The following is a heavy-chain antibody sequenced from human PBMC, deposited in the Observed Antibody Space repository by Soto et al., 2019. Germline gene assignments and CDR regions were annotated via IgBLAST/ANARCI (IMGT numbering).Heavy chain of an antibody. CDR3: ARGVSLRLRDAFDI. CDR2: ISYDGSNK. D-gene: IGHD4-17*01. CDR1: GFTFSSYA. Sequence: GGSLRLSCAASGFTFSSYAMHWVRQAPGKGLEWVAVISYDGSNKYYADSVKGRFTISRDNSKNTLYLQMNSLRAEDTAVYYCARGVSLRLRDAFDIWGQGTMVTVSS. J-gene: IGHJ3*02. V-gene: IGHV3-30-3*01.